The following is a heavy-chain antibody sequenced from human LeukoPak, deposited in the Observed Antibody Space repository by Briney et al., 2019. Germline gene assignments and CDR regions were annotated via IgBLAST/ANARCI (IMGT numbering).Heavy chain of an antibody. CDR1: GFTFSSYA. Sequence: GGSLRLSCAASGFTFSSYAMSWVRQAPGKGLEWVSAISGGGGSAYYADSVKGRFTISRDNSKNTLYLQMNSLKTEDTAVYYCKTELRAAMADFEYWGQGTLVTVSS. V-gene: IGHV3-23*01. CDR2: ISGGGGSA. D-gene: IGHD5-18*01. CDR3: KTELRAAMADFEY. J-gene: IGHJ4*02.